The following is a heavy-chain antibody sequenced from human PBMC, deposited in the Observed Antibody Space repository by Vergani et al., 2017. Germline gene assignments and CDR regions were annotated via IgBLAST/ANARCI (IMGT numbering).Heavy chain of an antibody. Sequence: QVQLVQSGAEVKKPGSSVKVSCKASGSTFSSYAISWVRQAPGQGLEWMGRIIPIFGTANYAQKFQGRVTITADESTSTAYMELSSLRSEDTAVYYCARERVVVPAAKNWNWFDPWGQGTLVTVSS. CDR2: IIPIFGTA. CDR1: GSTFSSYA. J-gene: IGHJ5*02. V-gene: IGHV1-69*13. CDR3: ARERVVVPAAKNWNWFDP. D-gene: IGHD2-2*01.